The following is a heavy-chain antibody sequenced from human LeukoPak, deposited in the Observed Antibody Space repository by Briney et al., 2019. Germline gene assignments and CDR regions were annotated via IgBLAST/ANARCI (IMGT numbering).Heavy chain of an antibody. CDR1: GDSSSNYY. Sequence: SETLSLTCAVSGDSSSNYYWSWIRQPAGKGLEWIGRIYTSGSTNYNPSLKSRVTMSVDTSKNQFSLKLSSVTAADTAVYYCARGGDYNYYMDVWGKGTTVTVS. CDR2: IYTSGST. V-gene: IGHV4-4*07. J-gene: IGHJ6*03. CDR3: ARGGDYNYYMDV.